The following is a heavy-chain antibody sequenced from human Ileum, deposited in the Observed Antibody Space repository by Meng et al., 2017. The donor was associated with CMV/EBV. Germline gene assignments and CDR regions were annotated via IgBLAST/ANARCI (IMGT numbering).Heavy chain of an antibody. J-gene: IGHJ4*02. CDR2: VNPDGSNT. V-gene: IGHV3-74*01. CDR1: KFTFSNYY. Sequence: EVQLVESGGGLVQPGGSLRLSCAASKFTFSNYYIHWVRQAPGKGLVWVSRVNPDGSNTNYADSVKGRFTISRDNAKNTVYLQMNSLRAEDTAVYYCTCFTGGMGSPQWGQGTLVTVSS. D-gene: IGHD3-16*01. CDR3: TCFTGGMGSPQ.